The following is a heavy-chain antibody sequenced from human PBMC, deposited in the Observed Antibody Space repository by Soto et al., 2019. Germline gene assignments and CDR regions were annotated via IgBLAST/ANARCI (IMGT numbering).Heavy chain of an antibody. CDR1: GYTFISYG. J-gene: IGHJ4*02. Sequence: QVQLVQSGAEVKKTGASVEVSCKASGYTFISYGISWVRQAPGQGLEWVGWISPYNGKTNYAQKFQGRVTLTTDTSTSTASLVLRSLRSDDTAVYYCARGGFSTSWLGLLVTGAHGVEIDYWGQGTLVTVSS. V-gene: IGHV1-18*01. CDR3: ARGGFSTSWLGLLVTGAHGVEIDY. CDR2: ISPYNGKT. D-gene: IGHD6-13*01.